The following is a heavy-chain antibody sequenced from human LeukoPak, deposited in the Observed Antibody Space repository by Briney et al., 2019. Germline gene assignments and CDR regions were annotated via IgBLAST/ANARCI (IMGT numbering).Heavy chain of an antibody. J-gene: IGHJ4*02. Sequence: ASVKVSCKASGYTFTSYAMNWVRQAPGQGLEWMGWINPNSGGTNYAQKFQGRVTMTRDTSISTAYMELSRLRSDDTAVYYCARSPPGLLPNYWGQGTLVTVSS. V-gene: IGHV1-2*02. CDR1: GYTFTSYA. CDR3: ARSPPGLLPNY. CDR2: INPNSGGT. D-gene: IGHD3-22*01.